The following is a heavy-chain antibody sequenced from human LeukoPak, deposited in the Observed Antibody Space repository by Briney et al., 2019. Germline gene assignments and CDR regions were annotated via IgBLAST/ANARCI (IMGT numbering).Heavy chain of an antibody. Sequence: SETLSLTCTVSGGSISSGSYYWGWIRQPPGKGLEWIGSIYYSGSTYYNPSLKSRVTISVDTSKNQLSLKLSSVTAADTAVYYCARVTAIAKIFDYWGQGTLVTVSS. CDR1: GGSISSGSYY. D-gene: IGHD2-21*02. V-gene: IGHV4-39*01. J-gene: IGHJ4*02. CDR2: IYYSGST. CDR3: ARVTAIAKIFDY.